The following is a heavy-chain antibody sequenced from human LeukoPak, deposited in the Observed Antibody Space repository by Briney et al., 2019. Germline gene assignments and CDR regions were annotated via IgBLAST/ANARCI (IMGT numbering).Heavy chain of an antibody. J-gene: IGHJ4*02. V-gene: IGHV3-30*04. CDR1: GFTFSSYA. CDR2: ISYDGSNK. D-gene: IGHD2-2*01. Sequence: PGGSLRLSCAASGFTFSSYAMHWVRQAAGKGLEWVAVISYDGSNKYYADSVKGRFTISRDNSKNTLYLQMNSPRAEDTAVYYCARLFRVVVPAANTHFDYWGQGTLVTVSS. CDR3: ARLFRVVVPAANTHFDY.